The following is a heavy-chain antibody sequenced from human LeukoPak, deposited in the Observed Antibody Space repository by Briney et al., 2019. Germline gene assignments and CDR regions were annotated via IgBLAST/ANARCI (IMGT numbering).Heavy chain of an antibody. Sequence: KPSETLSLTCTVSGGSICSHYWNWLRQPPGKGLEWIGYIYYSGSTNYNPSLKSRVTISVDTSKNQYSLKLSSVTAADTAVYYCARWADSSGYYSIFYFDYWGQGTLVTVSS. CDR1: GGSICSHY. CDR2: IYYSGST. CDR3: ARWADSSGYYSIFYFDY. D-gene: IGHD3-22*01. J-gene: IGHJ4*02. V-gene: IGHV4-59*11.